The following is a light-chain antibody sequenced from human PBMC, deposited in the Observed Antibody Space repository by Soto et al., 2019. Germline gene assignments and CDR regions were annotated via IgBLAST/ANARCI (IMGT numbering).Light chain of an antibody. Sequence: QSALTQPASVSGSPGQSITISCTGTSSDVGGYNYVYWYQQHPGKAPKLMIYDVRNRPSGVSNRFSGSKSGNTASLTISGIQAEDEADYYCSSYTSSRTLEVVFGGGTKLTVL. CDR2: DVR. J-gene: IGLJ2*01. CDR1: SSDVGGYNY. CDR3: SSYTSSRTLEVV. V-gene: IGLV2-14*01.